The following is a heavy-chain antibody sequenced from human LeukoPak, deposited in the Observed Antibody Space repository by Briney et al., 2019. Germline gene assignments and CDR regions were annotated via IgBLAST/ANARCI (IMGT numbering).Heavy chain of an antibody. CDR3: ARRKSHIVVVPAAPFDY. Sequence: SETLSLTCTVSGGSISSSSYYCGWIRQPPGKGLEWIGSIYYSGSTYYNPSLKSRVTISVDTSKNQFSLKLSSVTAADTAVYYCARRKSHIVVVPAAPFDYWGQGTLVTVSS. J-gene: IGHJ4*02. CDR1: GGSISSSSYY. CDR2: IYYSGST. D-gene: IGHD2-2*01. V-gene: IGHV4-39*01.